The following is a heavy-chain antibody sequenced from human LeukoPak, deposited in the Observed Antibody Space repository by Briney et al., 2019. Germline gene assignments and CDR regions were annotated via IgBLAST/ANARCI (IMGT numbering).Heavy chain of an antibody. CDR3: ARSGNFYDSSGYSTPLDH. Sequence: SETLSLTCTVSGGSISSSSYYWGWIRQPPGKGLEWIGSIYYSGSTYYNPSLKSRVIISVDTSKNQFSLKLSSVTAADTAVYYCARSGNFYDSSGYSTPLDHWGQGTLVTVSS. J-gene: IGHJ4*02. CDR2: IYYSGST. CDR1: GGSISSSSYY. V-gene: IGHV4-39*07. D-gene: IGHD3-22*01.